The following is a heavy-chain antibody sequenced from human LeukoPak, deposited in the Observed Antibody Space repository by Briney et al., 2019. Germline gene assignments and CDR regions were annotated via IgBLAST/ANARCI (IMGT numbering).Heavy chain of an antibody. CDR2: INAGKGNT. Sequence: GASVKVSFKASGYTFTTYAMHWVRQAPGQRREWMGWINAGKGNTKYSQKFQGRGTITRETSPSTAYMELSSLRSEDTAVYYCARVGGIAAAGTEFDYWGQGTLVTVSS. D-gene: IGHD6-13*01. J-gene: IGHJ4*02. V-gene: IGHV1-3*01. CDR3: ARVGGIAAAGTEFDY. CDR1: GYTFTTYA.